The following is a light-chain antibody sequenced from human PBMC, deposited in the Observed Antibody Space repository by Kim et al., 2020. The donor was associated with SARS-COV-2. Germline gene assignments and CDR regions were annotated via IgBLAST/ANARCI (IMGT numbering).Light chain of an antibody. J-gene: IGLJ2*01. CDR1: HRDVGCFNY. CDR3: SSYTDSDTLI. Sequence: GHSVTISCTGTHRDVGCFNYVSWYQHHPGRAPKLFVYEVSRRPSGVPDRFSGSKSANTASLTVSGLQTEDEADYYCSSYTDSDTLIFGGGTQLTVL. CDR2: EVS. V-gene: IGLV2-8*01.